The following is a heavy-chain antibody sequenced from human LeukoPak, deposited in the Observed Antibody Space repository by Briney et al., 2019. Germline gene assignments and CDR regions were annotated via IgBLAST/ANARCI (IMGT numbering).Heavy chain of an antibody. CDR1: GFTFSDYY. V-gene: IGHV3-53*01. J-gene: IGHJ5*02. D-gene: IGHD6-19*01. Sequence: GGSLRLSCAASGFTFSDYYMSWVRQAPGKGLEWVSVIYSGGSTYYADSVKGRFTISRDNSKNTLYLQMNSLRAEDTAVYYCARVLSSGWYSDWFDPWGQGTLVTVSS. CDR2: IYSGGST. CDR3: ARVLSSGWYSDWFDP.